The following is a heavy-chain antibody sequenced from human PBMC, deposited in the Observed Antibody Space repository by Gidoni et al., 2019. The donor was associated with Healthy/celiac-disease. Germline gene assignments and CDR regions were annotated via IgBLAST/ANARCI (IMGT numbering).Heavy chain of an antibody. CDR2: IYYSGST. D-gene: IGHD6-13*01. CDR1: GGSISSSSYY. V-gene: IGHV4-39*01. CDR3: ARHAIAAADPDY. Sequence: QLQLHESVPGLVKPSETLSLTCTVSGGSISSSSYYWGWIRQPPGKGLEWIGSIYYSGSTYYNPSLKSRVTISVDTSKNQFSLKLSSVTAADTAVYYCARHAIAAADPDYWGQGTLVTVSS. J-gene: IGHJ4*02.